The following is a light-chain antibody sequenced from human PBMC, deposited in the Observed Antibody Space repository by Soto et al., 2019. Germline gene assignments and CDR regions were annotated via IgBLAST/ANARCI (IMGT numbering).Light chain of an antibody. CDR1: SSDVGGYNY. Sequence: QSALTQPASVSGSPGQSITISCTGISSDVGGYNYVSWYQQHPGKAPKLMIYDVSNRPSGVSNRLSGSKSGNTASLTISGLQAEDEADYYCSSYTSSSTYVIGTGTKVTVL. J-gene: IGLJ1*01. V-gene: IGLV2-14*01. CDR2: DVS. CDR3: SSYTSSSTYV.